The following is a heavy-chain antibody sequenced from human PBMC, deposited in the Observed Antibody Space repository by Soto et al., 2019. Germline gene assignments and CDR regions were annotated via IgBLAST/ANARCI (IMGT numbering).Heavy chain of an antibody. J-gene: IGHJ6*03. V-gene: IGHV5-51*03. Sequence: EVQLVQSGAEVKKPGESLKISCKGSGYSFTSYWIGWVRQMPGKGLEWMGIIYPGDSDTRYSPSFQGQVTISADKSISTAYLQWSSLKASDTDMYYCARRGSSGGANLNYYYYYYMDVWGKGTTVTVSS. CDR2: IYPGDSDT. CDR3: ARRGSSGGANLNYYYYYYMDV. D-gene: IGHD2-15*01. CDR1: GYSFTSYW.